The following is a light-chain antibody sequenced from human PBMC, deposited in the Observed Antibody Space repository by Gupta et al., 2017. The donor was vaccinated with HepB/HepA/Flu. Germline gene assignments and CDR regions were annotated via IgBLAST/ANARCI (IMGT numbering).Light chain of an antibody. CDR2: KAS. J-gene: IGKJ1*01. Sequence: DIHMTQSPSTLSASVGDRVTITCRASQSISSWLAWYQQKPGKAPKLLIYKASSLESGVPSRFSGSGSGTEFTLTISSLQPDDFATYYCQQYNSFGQGTKVEIK. CDR3: QQYNS. V-gene: IGKV1-5*03. CDR1: QSISSW.